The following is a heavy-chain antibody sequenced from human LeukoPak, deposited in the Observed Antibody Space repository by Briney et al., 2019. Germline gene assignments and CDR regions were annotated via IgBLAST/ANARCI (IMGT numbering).Heavy chain of an antibody. CDR2: ISWDGGST. CDR3: AKSSSRFHYYYYMDV. CDR1: GFAFDDYA. J-gene: IGHJ6*03. Sequence: GGSLRLSCAASGFAFDDYAMHWVRQAPGKGLEWVSLISWDGGSTYYADSVKGRFTISRDNSKNSLYLQMNSLRAEDTALYYCAKSSSRFHYYYYMDVWGKGTTVTVSS. V-gene: IGHV3-43D*03.